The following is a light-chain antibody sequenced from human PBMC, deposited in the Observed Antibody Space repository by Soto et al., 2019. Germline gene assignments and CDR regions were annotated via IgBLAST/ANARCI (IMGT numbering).Light chain of an antibody. Sequence: DIQLTQSPSFLSASVGDRVTITCRASQGISSYLAWYQQKPGKAPKLLIYAASTLQSGVPSSFSGSGSGTEITLTISSLQPEDFATYYCQQLNSYPPNTFGPGTKVDIK. CDR1: QGISSY. CDR2: AAS. J-gene: IGKJ3*01. CDR3: QQLNSYPPNT. V-gene: IGKV1-9*01.